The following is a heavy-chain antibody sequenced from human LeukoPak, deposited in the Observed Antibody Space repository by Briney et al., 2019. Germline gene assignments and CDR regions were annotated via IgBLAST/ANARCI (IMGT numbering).Heavy chain of an antibody. Sequence: SETLSLTCTVSGGSISSSSYYWGWIRQPPGKGLEWIGSIYYSGSTNYNPYLKSRVTISVDTSKNQFSLKLKSVTAADTAVYYCARSSEGRYYYDSSGYSYYYYYMDVWGKGTTGTISS. CDR1: GGSISSSSYY. J-gene: IGHJ6*03. CDR3: ARSSEGRYYYDSSGYSYYYYYMDV. V-gene: IGHV4-39*07. D-gene: IGHD3-22*01. CDR2: IYYSGST.